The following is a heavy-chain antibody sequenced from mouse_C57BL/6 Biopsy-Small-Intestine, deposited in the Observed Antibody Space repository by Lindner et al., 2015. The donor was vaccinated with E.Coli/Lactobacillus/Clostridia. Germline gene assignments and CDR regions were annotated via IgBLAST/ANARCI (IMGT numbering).Heavy chain of an antibody. CDR2: IIPIFGTA. Sequence: SVKVSCKASGGTFSSYAISWVRQAPGQGLEWMGGIIPIFGTANYAQKFQGRVTITADASTSTAYMELSSLRSEDTAVYYCARRQGVKFVYYFDYWGQGTLVTVSS. D-gene: IGHD3-2*01. CDR1: GGTFSSYA. V-gene: IGHV1-81*01. CDR3: ARRQGVKFVYYFDY. J-gene: IGHJ2*01.